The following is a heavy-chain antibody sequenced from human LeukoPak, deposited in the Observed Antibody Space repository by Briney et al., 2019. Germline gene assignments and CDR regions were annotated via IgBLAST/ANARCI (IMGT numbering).Heavy chain of an antibody. V-gene: IGHV4-59*01. Sequence: PSETLSLTCTVSGGSIRSYYWSWIRQPPGKGLEWIGYIYYSGSTNYNPSLKSRVSISVDTSKNQFSLKLSSVTAADTAVYYCARTGSTVTMLYPFDHWGQGTLVTVTS. D-gene: IGHD4-17*01. CDR1: GGSIRSYY. CDR2: IYYSGST. J-gene: IGHJ4*02. CDR3: ARTGSTVTMLYPFDH.